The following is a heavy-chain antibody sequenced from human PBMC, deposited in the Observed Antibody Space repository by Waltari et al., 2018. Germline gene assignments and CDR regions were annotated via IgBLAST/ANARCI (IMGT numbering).Heavy chain of an antibody. CDR2: IDPEDGET. Sequence: EVQLVQSGAEVQTPGATVKISCQTSGYPFTDVYIHWVQQAPGKGLEWMGRIDPEDGETIYAEKFQDRVTITADTSTDTAYMELSSLRSEDTAVYYCVTDKGVVIAFQHWGQGTVVTVSS. D-gene: IGHD2-21*01. CDR3: VTDKGVVIAFQH. J-gene: IGHJ1*01. V-gene: IGHV1-69-2*01. CDR1: GYPFTDVY.